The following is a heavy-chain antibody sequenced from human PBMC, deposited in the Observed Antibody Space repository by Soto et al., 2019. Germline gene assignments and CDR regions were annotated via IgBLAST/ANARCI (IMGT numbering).Heavy chain of an antibody. D-gene: IGHD5-12*01. CDR1: GDTFSSYA. CDR3: ARGIDGYIPDY. J-gene: IGHJ4*02. V-gene: IGHV1-69*13. Sequence: KKKGASVKVSCKASGDTFSSYAISWVRQAPGQGLEWMGGIIPIFGTANYAQKIQGRVTNTADESTISAYIELSSLISEDTAVYYCARGIDGYIPDYWGQGTLVTVSS. CDR2: IIPIFGTA.